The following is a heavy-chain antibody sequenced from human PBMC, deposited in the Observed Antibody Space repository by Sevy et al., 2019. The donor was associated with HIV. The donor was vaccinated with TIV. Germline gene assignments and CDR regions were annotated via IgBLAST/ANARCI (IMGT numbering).Heavy chain of an antibody. CDR3: GTYISTWYEGLS. J-gene: IGHJ5*02. Sequence: GGSLRLSCAASGFTFSNAWMSWVRQAPGKGLEWGGRIKSETEGGAADYAAPVKGRFTILRDDSKNTLFLQMNSLKTEDTAIYYCGTYISTWYEGLSWGQGTLVTVSS. V-gene: IGHV3-15*01. CDR2: IKSETEGGAA. D-gene: IGHD6-13*01. CDR1: GFTFSNAW.